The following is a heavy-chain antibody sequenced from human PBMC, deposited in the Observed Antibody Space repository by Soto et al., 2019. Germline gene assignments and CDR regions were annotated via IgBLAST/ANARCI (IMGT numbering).Heavy chain of an antibody. D-gene: IGHD2-8*01. Sequence: GGSLRLSCAASGFTFSSYGMNWVRQAPGKGLEWVSYISSSSSTIYYADSVKGRFTISRDNAKNSLYLQMNSLRDEDTAVYYCASCTNHYYYYGMDVWGQGTTVTVSS. V-gene: IGHV3-48*02. CDR1: GFTFSSYG. CDR2: ISSSSSTI. CDR3: ASCTNHYYYYGMDV. J-gene: IGHJ6*02.